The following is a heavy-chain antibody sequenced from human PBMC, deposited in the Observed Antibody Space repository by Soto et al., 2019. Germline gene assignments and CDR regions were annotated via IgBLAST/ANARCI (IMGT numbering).Heavy chain of an antibody. D-gene: IGHD3-10*01. Sequence: GGSLRLSCAASGFTFSSYSMNWVRQAPGKGLEWVSYISSTSSTIYYADSVKGRFTISRDNAKNSLYLQMNSLRAEDTAVYYCALSYYGSGTSFDYWGQGTLVTVSS. V-gene: IGHV3-48*01. CDR3: ALSYYGSGTSFDY. CDR2: ISSTSSTI. J-gene: IGHJ4*01. CDR1: GFTFSSYS.